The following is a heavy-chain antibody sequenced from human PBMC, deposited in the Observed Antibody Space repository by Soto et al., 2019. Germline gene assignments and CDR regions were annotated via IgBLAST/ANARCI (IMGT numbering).Heavy chain of an antibody. CDR2: IYYSGST. CDR3: ARVPPNIVATTYFDY. Sequence: PSETLSLTCAVYGGSFSGYYWSWIRQPPGKGLEWIGYIYYSGSTNYNPSLKSRVTISVDTSKNQFSLKLSSVTAADTAVYYCARVPPNIVATTYFDYWGQGTLVTVSS. D-gene: IGHD5-12*01. V-gene: IGHV4-59*01. J-gene: IGHJ4*02. CDR1: GGSFSGYY.